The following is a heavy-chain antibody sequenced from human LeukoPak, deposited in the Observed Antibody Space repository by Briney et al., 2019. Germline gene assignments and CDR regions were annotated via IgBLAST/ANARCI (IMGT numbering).Heavy chain of an antibody. J-gene: IGHJ3*02. D-gene: IGHD2-2*01. V-gene: IGHV4-34*01. CDR3: ARGRYCSSTSCYVHDAFDI. CDR1: GGSFSGYY. CDR2: INHSGST. Sequence: SETLSLTCAVYGGSFSGYYWSWIRQPPGRGLEWIGEINHSGSTNYNPSLKSRVTISVDTSKNQFSLKLSSVTAADTAVYYCARGRYCSSTSCYVHDAFDIWGQGTMVTVSP.